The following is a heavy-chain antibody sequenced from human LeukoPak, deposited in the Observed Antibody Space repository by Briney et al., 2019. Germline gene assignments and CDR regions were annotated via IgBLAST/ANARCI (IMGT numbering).Heavy chain of an antibody. CDR1: GFTFSSYE. J-gene: IGHJ6*03. CDR2: ISSSGSTI. V-gene: IGHV3-48*03. D-gene: IGHD2-21*02. CDR3: ARGRRVNCGGDCYYYYYYMDV. Sequence: GGSLRLSCAASGFTFSSYEMNWVRQAPGKGLEWVSYISSSGSTIYYADSVKGRFTISRDNAKNSLYLQMNSLRAEGTAVYYCARGRRVNCGGDCYYYYYYMDVWGKGTTVTVSS.